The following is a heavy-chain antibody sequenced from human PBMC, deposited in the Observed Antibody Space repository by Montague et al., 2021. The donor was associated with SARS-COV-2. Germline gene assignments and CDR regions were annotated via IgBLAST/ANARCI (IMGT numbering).Heavy chain of an antibody. CDR1: GYSISSGYY. D-gene: IGHD3-3*01. V-gene: IGHV4-38-2*02. CDR2: IYHSGST. Sequence: SETPSLTCTVSGYSISSGYYWGWIRQPPGKGLEWIGSIYHSGSTYYNPSLKSRVTISVDTSKNQFSLKLSSVTAADTAVYYCARDVRYYDFWSGRAQTSPDDWGQGTLVTVSS. J-gene: IGHJ4*02. CDR3: ARDVRYYDFWSGRAQTSPDD.